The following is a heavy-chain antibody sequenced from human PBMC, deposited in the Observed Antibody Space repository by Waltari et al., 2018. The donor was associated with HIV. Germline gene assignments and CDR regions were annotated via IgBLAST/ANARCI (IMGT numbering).Heavy chain of an antibody. Sequence: EVQLLESGGGLVQPGGSLRLYCAASGFNFRNFAMSWVRQAPGNGPEWVSALSGRVSTASYASYVKGRFTISRDFSNNTLFLQMNKLRAEDTAVYCCAKSMRDLRPSAFDVWGQGTMVAISS. V-gene: IGHV3-23*01. CDR1: GFNFRNFA. CDR3: AKSMRDLRPSAFDV. CDR2: LSGRVSTA. D-gene: IGHD2-8*01. J-gene: IGHJ3*01.